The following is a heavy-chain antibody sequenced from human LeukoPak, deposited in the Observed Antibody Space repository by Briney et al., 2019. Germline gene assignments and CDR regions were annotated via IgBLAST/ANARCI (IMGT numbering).Heavy chain of an antibody. D-gene: IGHD5-18*01. V-gene: IGHV4-59*01. CDR1: GGSISSYY. Sequence: PSETLSLTCTVSGGSISSYYWSWIRQPPGKGLEWIGYIYYSGSTNYNPSLKSRVTISVDTSENQFSLKLSSVTAADTAVYYCARVRLYSYGPGVFDYWGQGTLVTVSS. CDR2: IYYSGST. CDR3: ARVRLYSYGPGVFDY. J-gene: IGHJ4*02.